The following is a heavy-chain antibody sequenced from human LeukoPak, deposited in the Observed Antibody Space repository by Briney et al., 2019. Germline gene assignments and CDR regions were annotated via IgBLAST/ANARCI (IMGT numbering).Heavy chain of an antibody. V-gene: IGHV3-23*01. CDR2: ISGAGYNT. J-gene: IGHJ4*02. Sequence: GGSLRLSCAGSGFTFRNYAMSWVRQAPGKGLEWVSAISGAGYNTYYADSVKGRFTLSRDNSKNTLFLQMNSLRAEDTALYYCAKDLKEGFCSTTSCYGIDSWGQGTLVTVSS. CDR1: GFTFRNYA. CDR3: AKDLKEGFCSTTSCYGIDS. D-gene: IGHD2-2*01.